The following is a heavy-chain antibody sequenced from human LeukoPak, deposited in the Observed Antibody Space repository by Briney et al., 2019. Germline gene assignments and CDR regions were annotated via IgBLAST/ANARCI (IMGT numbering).Heavy chain of an antibody. CDR1: GGSFSGYY. V-gene: IGHV4-34*01. CDR3: ASVPVYYDILTGYYDTTFDY. CDR2: INHSGST. Sequence: PSETLSLTCAVYGGSFSGYYWSWIRQPPGKGLEWIGEINHSGSTNYNPSLKSRVTISVGTSKNQFSLKLSSVTAADTAVYYCASVPVYYDILTGYYDTTFDYWGQGTLVTVSS. D-gene: IGHD3-9*01. J-gene: IGHJ4*02.